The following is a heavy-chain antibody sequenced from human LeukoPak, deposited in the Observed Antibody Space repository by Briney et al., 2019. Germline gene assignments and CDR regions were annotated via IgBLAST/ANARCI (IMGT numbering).Heavy chain of an antibody. CDR2: ISYDGNNE. Sequence: GGSLRLSCAASGFTFSSYGMHWVRQAPGKGQEWVAVISYDGNNEYYADSVKGRFIMSRDSSKNTLYLQMNSLRAEDSAVYYCAKASVSGSHWLAYYFDYWGRGTLVTVSS. CDR1: GFTFSSYG. CDR3: AKASVSGSHWLAYYFDY. D-gene: IGHD6-19*01. J-gene: IGHJ4*02. V-gene: IGHV3-30*18.